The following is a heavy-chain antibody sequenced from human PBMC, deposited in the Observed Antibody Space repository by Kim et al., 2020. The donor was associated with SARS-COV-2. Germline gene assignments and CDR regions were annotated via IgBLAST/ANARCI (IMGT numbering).Heavy chain of an antibody. CDR2: IYWDDDK. Sequence: SGPTLVNPTQTLTLTCTFSGFSLSTSGVGVGWIRQPPGKALEWLALIYWDDDKRYSPSLKSRLTITKDTSKNQVVLTMTNMDPVDTATYYCAHRRVGSSIAVALWGFDPWGQGTLVTVSS. CDR3: AHRRVGSSIAVALWGFDP. V-gene: IGHV2-5*02. D-gene: IGHD6-19*01. J-gene: IGHJ5*02. CDR1: GFSLSTSGVG.